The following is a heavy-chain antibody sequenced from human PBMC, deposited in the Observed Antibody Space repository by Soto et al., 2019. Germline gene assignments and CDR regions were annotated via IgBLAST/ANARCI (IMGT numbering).Heavy chain of an antibody. D-gene: IGHD3-22*01. Sequence: EVQLLESGGALVQSGGSLRLSCAASGFTFNNYAMGWVRQAPGKGLQWVSSISSSGDSTYYRDSVKGRFTISRANSKNTLYVQMTSLRVEDTAVYYWARDADYPDGTGYYRAWWYYPIDVWGQGTTVTVSS. J-gene: IGHJ6*02. CDR2: ISSSGDST. V-gene: IGHV3-23*01. CDR3: ARDADYPDGTGYYRAWWYYPIDV. CDR1: GFTFNNYA.